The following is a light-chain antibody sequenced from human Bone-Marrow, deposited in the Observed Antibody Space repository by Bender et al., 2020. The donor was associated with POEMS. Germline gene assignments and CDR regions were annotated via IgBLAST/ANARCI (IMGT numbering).Light chain of an antibody. CDR3: VAWDASLNGWV. J-gene: IGLJ3*02. Sequence: QSALTQPASVSGSPGQSITISCTGTSSDIGSYILVSWFQQHPGTAPKLMIYEVNKRPSGVSNRFSGSKSGNTASLTISGLQSDDEAIYFCVAWDASLNGWVFGGGTKLTVL. CDR2: EVN. V-gene: IGLV2-23*02. CDR1: SSDIGSYIL.